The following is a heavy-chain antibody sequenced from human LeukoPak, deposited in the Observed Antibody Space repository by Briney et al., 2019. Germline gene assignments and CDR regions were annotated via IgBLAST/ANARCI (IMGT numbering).Heavy chain of an antibody. D-gene: IGHD6-13*01. J-gene: IGHJ6*03. V-gene: IGHV1-8*03. Sequence: ASVKVSCKASGYTFTSYDINWVRQATGQGLEWMGWMNPNSGNTGYAQKFQGRVTITRNTSISTAYMELSSLRSEDTAVYYCARGGSSWTADWYYYYMDVWGKGTTVTVSS. CDR1: GYTFTSYD. CDR3: ARGGSSWTADWYYYYMDV. CDR2: MNPNSGNT.